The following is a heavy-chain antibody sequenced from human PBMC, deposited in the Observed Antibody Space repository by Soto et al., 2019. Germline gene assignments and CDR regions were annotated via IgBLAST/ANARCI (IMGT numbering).Heavy chain of an antibody. J-gene: IGHJ4*02. CDR1: GFMFTSSA. D-gene: IGHD3-3*01. Sequence: SVKVSCKTSGFMFTSSAVQWVRQARGQRLEWIGWLVVGSGNTHSAQNFQERVTLTRDMSTGTAYMELSSLRSEDTAVYYCAAVPVLGLLKRLPAYFDYWGQGTLVTVSS. V-gene: IGHV1-58*01. CDR3: AAVPVLGLLKRLPAYFDY. CDR2: LVVGSGNT.